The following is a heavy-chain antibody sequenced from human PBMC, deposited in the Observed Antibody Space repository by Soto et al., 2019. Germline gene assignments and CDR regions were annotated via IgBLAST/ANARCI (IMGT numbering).Heavy chain of an antibody. CDR3: ARAVAGQVRSAWTWLDY. CDR1: GFTFRDYA. Sequence: QVQLVESGGGVVQPGRSLRLSCEASGFTFRDYAMHWVRQAPGKGLEWVADIPSDGSAQHYADSVKGQFSISRDNSKNTLSLQMNSLRPEDSALYYCARAVAGQVRSAWTWLDYWGQGTLVTVSS. V-gene: IGHV3-30-3*01. D-gene: IGHD1-1*01. J-gene: IGHJ4*02. CDR2: IPSDGSAQ.